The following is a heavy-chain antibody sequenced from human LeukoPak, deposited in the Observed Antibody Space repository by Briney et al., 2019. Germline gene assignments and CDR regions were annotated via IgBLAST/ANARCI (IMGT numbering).Heavy chain of an antibody. D-gene: IGHD1-26*01. CDR2: INKDGGEK. CDR3: VKDSPPRYSGSPPAY. Sequence: GGSQRLSCAASGFTFSSYWMSWVRQAPGKGLEWVANINKDGGEKYYVDSVKGRFTISRDNAKNSLYLQMNSLRADDTAVYYCVKDSPPRYSGSPPAYWGQGTLVTVSS. CDR1: GFTFSSYW. V-gene: IGHV3-7*03. J-gene: IGHJ4*02.